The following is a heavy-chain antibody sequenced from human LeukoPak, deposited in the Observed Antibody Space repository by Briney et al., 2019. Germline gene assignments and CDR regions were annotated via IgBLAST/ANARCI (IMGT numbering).Heavy chain of an antibody. D-gene: IGHD3-3*01. CDR2: ISSSGSII. V-gene: IGHV3-11*04. CDR3: ARDRLFGVVITYYMDV. CDR1: GFTFSDYY. Sequence: PGGSLRLSCAASGFTFSDYYMSWIRQAPGKGLEWVSYISSSGSIIYYADSVKGRFTISRDNAKNSLYLQMNSLRAEDTAVYYCARDRLFGVVITYYMDVWGKGTTVTVS. J-gene: IGHJ6*03.